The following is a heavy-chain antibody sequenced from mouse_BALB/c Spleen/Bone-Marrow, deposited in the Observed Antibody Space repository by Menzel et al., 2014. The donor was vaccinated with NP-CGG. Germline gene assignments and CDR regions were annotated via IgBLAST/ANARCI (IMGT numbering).Heavy chain of an antibody. CDR1: GYSFTDYN. D-gene: IGHD2-1*01. CDR3: TRWDYGNSVDY. J-gene: IGHJ2*01. V-gene: IGHV1S135*01. CDR2: IDPYNGYA. Sequence: EVQVVESGPELVKPGASVKVSCKASGYSFTDYNMYWVKQSHGKSLEWIGYIDPYNGYASYNQKFKGKATLTVDKSSSTAFMHLNSLTSEDSAVYYCTRWDYGNSVDYWGQGTTLTVSS.